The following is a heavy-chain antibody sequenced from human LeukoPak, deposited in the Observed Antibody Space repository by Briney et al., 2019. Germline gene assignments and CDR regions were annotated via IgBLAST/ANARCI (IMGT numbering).Heavy chain of an antibody. V-gene: IGHV1-24*01. CDR3: ATYDSSVWGSPIGKDAFDI. J-gene: IGHJ3*02. CDR2: FDPEDGET. Sequence: GASVKVSCKVSGYTLTELSMHWVRQAPGKGLEWMGGFDPEDGETIYAQKFQGRVTMTEDTSTDTAYMELSSLRSEDTAVYYCATYDSSVWGSPIGKDAFDIWGQGTMVTVSS. D-gene: IGHD3-16*01. CDR1: GYTLTELS.